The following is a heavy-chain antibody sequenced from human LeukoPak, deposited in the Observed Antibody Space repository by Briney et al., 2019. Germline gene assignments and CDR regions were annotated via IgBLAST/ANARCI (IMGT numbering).Heavy chain of an antibody. V-gene: IGHV3-21*01. CDR2: ISSSSSYI. J-gene: IGHJ4*02. CDR3: ARDKNPGIAAD. CDR1: GFTFSSYS. Sequence: GGSLRLSCAASGFTFSSYSMNWVRQAPGKGLEWVSSISSSSSYIYYADSVKGRFTISRDNAKNSLYLQMNSLRAEDTAVYYCARDKNPGIAADWGQGTLVTVSS. D-gene: IGHD6-13*01.